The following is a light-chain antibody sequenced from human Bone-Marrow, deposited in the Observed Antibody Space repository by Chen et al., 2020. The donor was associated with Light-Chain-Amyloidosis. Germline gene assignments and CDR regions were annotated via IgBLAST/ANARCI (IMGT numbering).Light chain of an antibody. V-gene: IGLV6-57*01. CDR1: SGSIPTNY. J-gene: IGLJ3*02. CDR3: QSYQGSSQGV. Sequence: NFMLTQPHSVSESPGKTVIISCTRSSGSIPTNYLQWYQQRPGSSPTTVIYEDDQRPSGVPDRFSGSIDRSSNSASLTISGLKTEDEADYYCQSYQGSSQGVFGGGTKLTVL. CDR2: EDD.